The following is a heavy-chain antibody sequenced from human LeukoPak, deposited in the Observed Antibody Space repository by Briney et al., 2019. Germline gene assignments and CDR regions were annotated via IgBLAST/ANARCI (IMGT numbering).Heavy chain of an antibody. CDR1: GYTFTSYG. CDR3: ARSISIVVVPAAIDYFDY. CDR2: ISAYNGNT. D-gene: IGHD2-2*02. J-gene: IGHJ4*02. Sequence: ASVKVSCKASGYTFTSYGINWVRQAPGQGLEWMGWISAYNGNTNYAQKLQGRVTMTRDTSTSTAYMELRSLRSDDTAVYYCARSISIVVVPAAIDYFDYWGQGTLVTVSS. V-gene: IGHV1-18*01.